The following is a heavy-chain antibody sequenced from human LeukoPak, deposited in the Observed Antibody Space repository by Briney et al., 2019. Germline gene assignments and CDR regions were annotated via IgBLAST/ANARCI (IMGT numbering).Heavy chain of an antibody. J-gene: IGHJ4*02. CDR1: GGTFSSYA. V-gene: IGHV1-69*13. Sequence: EASVKVSCKASGGTFSSYAISWVRQATGQGLEWMGGIIPICGTANYAQKFQGRVTITADESKSTAYMELSSLRSEDTAVYYCAREEGYYYDSSGYYDRPFDYWGQGTLVTVSS. CDR3: AREEGYYYDSSGYYDRPFDY. CDR2: IIPICGTA. D-gene: IGHD3-22*01.